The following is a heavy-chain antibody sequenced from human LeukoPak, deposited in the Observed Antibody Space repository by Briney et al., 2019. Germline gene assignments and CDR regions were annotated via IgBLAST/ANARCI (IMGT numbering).Heavy chain of an antibody. Sequence: PSQTLSLTCTASGVSISSGGYYWRWLRQHRGRGREWIGYIHYSGSTYYNPSLKSRVTISVDTSKNQFSLKLSSVTAADTAVYYCARAPTAVTVDYWGQGTLVTVSS. D-gene: IGHD4-17*01. CDR2: IHYSGST. V-gene: IGHV4-31*03. J-gene: IGHJ4*02. CDR1: GVSISSGGYY. CDR3: ARAPTAVTVDY.